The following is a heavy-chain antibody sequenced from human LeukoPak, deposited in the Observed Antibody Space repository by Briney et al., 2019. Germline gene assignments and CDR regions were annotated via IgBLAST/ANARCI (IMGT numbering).Heavy chain of an antibody. CDR1: GFAFSRYS. CDR2: IRSSSSYI. Sequence: SGGSLRLSCAASGFAFSRYSMNWVRQAPGKGLEWVSSIRSSSSYIYYAYSAKGRFTISRDNAKNSLYLQMNSLRAEDTAVSYCAREGIQLWLLYWGQGTVVTVSS. V-gene: IGHV3-21*01. D-gene: IGHD5-18*01. J-gene: IGHJ4*02. CDR3: AREGIQLWLLY.